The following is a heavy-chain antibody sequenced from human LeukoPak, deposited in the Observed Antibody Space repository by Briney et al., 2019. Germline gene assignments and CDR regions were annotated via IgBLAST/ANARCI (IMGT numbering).Heavy chain of an antibody. CDR2: ISGSGGST. CDR1: GFTFSSYA. J-gene: IGHJ4*02. D-gene: IGHD6-19*01. CDR3: AKDSAGQWLVRIIDY. V-gene: IGHV3-23*01. Sequence: PGGSLRLSCAASGFTFSSYAMSWVRQAPGKGLEWVSAISGSGGSTYYADSVKGRFTISRDNSKNTLYLQMNSLRAEDTAVYYCAKDSAGQWLVRIIDYWGQGTLVTVSS.